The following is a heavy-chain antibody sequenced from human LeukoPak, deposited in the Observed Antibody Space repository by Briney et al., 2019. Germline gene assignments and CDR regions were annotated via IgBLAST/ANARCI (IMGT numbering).Heavy chain of an antibody. V-gene: IGHV3-9*01. CDR3: ATGGSGTYTQYFDH. D-gene: IGHD3-10*01. CDR2: ISWNSGII. CDR1: GFMFDDYA. Sequence: GGSLRLSCAASGFMFDDYAMHWVRQAPGKGLEWVSGISWNSGIIGYADSVKGRFTISRDNAKNSLYLHMKNLRTEDTAIYYCATGGSGTYTQYFDHWGQGNLVTVSS. J-gene: IGHJ4*02.